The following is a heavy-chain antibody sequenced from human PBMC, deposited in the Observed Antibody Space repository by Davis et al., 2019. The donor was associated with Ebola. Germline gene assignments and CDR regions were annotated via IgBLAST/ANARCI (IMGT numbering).Heavy chain of an antibody. CDR2: IRSKANSYAT. V-gene: IGHV3-73*01. CDR1: GFTFSGSA. CDR3: TCSSTDFDY. Sequence: GESLKISCAASGFTFSGSAMHWVRQASGKGLEWVGRIRSKANSYATAYAASAKGRFTISRDDSKNTAYLQMNSLKTEDTAVYYCTCSSTDFDYWGQGTLVTVSS. J-gene: IGHJ4*02. D-gene: IGHD6-6*01.